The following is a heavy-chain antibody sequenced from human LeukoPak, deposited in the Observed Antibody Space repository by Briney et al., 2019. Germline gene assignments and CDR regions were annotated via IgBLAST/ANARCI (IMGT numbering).Heavy chain of an antibody. Sequence: GGSLRLSCAASGFTFSSYWMHWVRQAPGKGLVWVSRMNSDGSSTTYADSVKGRFTISRDNAKNTLYLQMNSLRAEDTAVYYCARWSYSSSDYWGQGTLVTVSS. CDR2: MNSDGSST. V-gene: IGHV3-74*01. D-gene: IGHD6-13*01. CDR1: GFTFSSYW. J-gene: IGHJ4*02. CDR3: ARWSYSSSDY.